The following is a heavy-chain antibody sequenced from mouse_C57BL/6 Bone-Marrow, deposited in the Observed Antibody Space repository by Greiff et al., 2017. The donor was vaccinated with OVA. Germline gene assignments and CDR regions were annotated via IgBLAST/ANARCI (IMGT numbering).Heavy chain of an antibody. V-gene: IGHV1-55*01. J-gene: IGHJ1*03. D-gene: IGHD2-10*02. Sequence: QVQLQQSGAELVKPGASVKMSCKASGYTFTSYWITWVKQRPGQGLEWIGDIYPGSGSTNYNEKFKSKATLTVDTSSSTAYMQLSSLTSEDSAVYYCARSGYGDFDVWGTGTTVTVSS. CDR3: ARSGYGDFDV. CDR1: GYTFTSYW. CDR2: IYPGSGST.